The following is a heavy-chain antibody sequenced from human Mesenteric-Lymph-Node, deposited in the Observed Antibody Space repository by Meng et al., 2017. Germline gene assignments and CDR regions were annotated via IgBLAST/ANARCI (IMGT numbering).Heavy chain of an antibody. CDR2: INPNSGDT. V-gene: IGHV1-2*06. J-gene: IGHJ4*02. D-gene: IGHD6-19*01. CDR1: GYTFTSYD. Sequence: ASVKVSCKASGYTFTSYDINWVRQAPGQGLEWLGRINPNSGDTMYAQNFQGRVTLTTDTSISTAYMELSRLRSDDTAVYYCARDTGKWLVNVHLGYWGQGTLVTVSS. CDR3: ARDTGKWLVNVHLGY.